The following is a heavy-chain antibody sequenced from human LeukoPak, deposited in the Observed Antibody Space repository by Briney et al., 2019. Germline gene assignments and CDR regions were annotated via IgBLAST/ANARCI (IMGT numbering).Heavy chain of an antibody. CDR3: ARDLGPLLTGAFDI. CDR2: IYHSGST. J-gene: IGHJ3*02. CDR1: GGSISSGGYY. D-gene: IGHD1-20*01. V-gene: IGHV4-30-2*01. Sequence: SQTLSLTCTVSGGSISSGGYYWSWIRQPPGKGLEWIGYIYHSGSTYYNPSLKSRVTISVDRSKNQFSLKLSSVTAADTAVYYCARDLGPLLTGAFDIWGQGTMVTVSS.